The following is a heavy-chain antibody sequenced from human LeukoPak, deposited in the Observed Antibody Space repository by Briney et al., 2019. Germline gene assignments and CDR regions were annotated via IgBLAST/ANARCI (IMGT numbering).Heavy chain of an antibody. CDR3: ARTYYDFWSGYSDAFDI. Sequence: SETLSLTCILSGGSLSSYYWSWIRQPPGKGREWIGYIYYSGGTNYNPSLKSRVTISVDTSKTQFSLRLSSVTAADTAVYYCARTYYDFWSGYSDAFDIWGQGTMVTVSS. CDR2: IYYSGGT. CDR1: GGSLSSYY. D-gene: IGHD3-3*01. J-gene: IGHJ3*02. V-gene: IGHV4-59*01.